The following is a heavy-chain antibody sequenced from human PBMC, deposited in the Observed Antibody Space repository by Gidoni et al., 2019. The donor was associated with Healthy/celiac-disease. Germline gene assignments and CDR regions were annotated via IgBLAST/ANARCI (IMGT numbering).Heavy chain of an antibody. J-gene: IGHJ3*02. V-gene: IGHV3-48*02. Sequence: EVQLVESGGGLIQTGGSRRLSCAVAGLTFSSYSMNWVRQAPGKGLEWVSYISSSSSTIYYADSVKGRFTISRDNAKNSLYLQMNSLRDEDTAVYYCARDDDSSGHYYSGAFDIWGQGTMVTVSS. CDR3: ARDDDSSGHYYSGAFDI. D-gene: IGHD3-22*01. CDR1: GLTFSSYS. CDR2: ISSSSSTI.